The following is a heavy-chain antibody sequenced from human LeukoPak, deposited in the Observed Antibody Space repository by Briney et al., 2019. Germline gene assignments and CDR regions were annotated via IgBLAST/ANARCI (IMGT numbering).Heavy chain of an antibody. Sequence: GRSLRLSCAASGFTFSSYGMHWVRQAPGKGLEWVAVISYDGSNKYYADSVKGRFTISRDNSKNTLYLQMNSLRAEDTAVYYCAKDQYSSGWYDDGDAFDIWGQGTMVTVSS. CDR1: GFTFSSYG. CDR3: AKDQYSSGWYDDGDAFDI. D-gene: IGHD6-19*01. CDR2: ISYDGSNK. J-gene: IGHJ3*02. V-gene: IGHV3-30*18.